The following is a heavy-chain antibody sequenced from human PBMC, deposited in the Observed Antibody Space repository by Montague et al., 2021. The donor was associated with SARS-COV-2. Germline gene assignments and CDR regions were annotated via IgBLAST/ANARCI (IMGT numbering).Heavy chain of an antibody. CDR1: GDSISSSNW. CDR2: IYHGGST. Sequence: SETLSLTCAVSGDSISSSNWWSWVRQPPGKGLEWIGEIYHGGSTNYNPSLKSRVTMSIDESRNQFSLSLSSLTAADTAVYYCARLDGLVYWGQGTLVAVSS. CDR3: ARLDGLVY. J-gene: IGHJ4*02. V-gene: IGHV4-4*02. D-gene: IGHD3/OR15-3a*01.